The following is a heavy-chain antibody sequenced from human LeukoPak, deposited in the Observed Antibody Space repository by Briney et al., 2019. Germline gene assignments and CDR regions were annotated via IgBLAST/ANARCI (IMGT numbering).Heavy chain of an antibody. Sequence: PGRSLRLSCAASGFTFSSYAMHWVRQAPGKGLEWVTLISYDGSNKYYADSVKGRFTISRDNSKNTLYLQMNSLRAEDTAVYYCAKDYRPHDFWSGLVDYWGQGTLVTVSS. CDR3: AKDYRPHDFWSGLVDY. CDR1: GFTFSSYA. V-gene: IGHV3-30*04. D-gene: IGHD3-3*01. J-gene: IGHJ4*02. CDR2: ISYDGSNK.